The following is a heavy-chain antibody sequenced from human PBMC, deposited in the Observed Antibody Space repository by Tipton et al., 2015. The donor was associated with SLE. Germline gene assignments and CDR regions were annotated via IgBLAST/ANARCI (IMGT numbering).Heavy chain of an antibody. V-gene: IGHV4-39*07. D-gene: IGHD2-21*01. CDR3: ARDSFVADGAFDI. CDR2: IYYTGTTT. Sequence: TLSLTCTVSGGSVSSSSKYWAWIRQPPGKGLEWIGSIYYTGTTTYYNSFLKSRVTMSVDRSKNQFSMNLKSVTAADSAVYYCARDSFVADGAFDIWGQGILVAVSS. CDR1: GGSVSSSSKY. J-gene: IGHJ3*02.